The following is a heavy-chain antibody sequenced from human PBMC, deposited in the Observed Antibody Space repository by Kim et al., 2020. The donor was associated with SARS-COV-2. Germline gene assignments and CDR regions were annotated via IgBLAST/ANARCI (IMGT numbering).Heavy chain of an antibody. CDR2: IYYSGST. V-gene: IGHV4-59*13. CDR1: GGSISSYY. CDR3: ARGDIVARHVDYYYYGMDV. Sequence: SETLSLTCTVSGGSISSYYWSWIRQPPGKGLEWIGYIYYSGSTNYNPSLKSRVTISVDTSKNQFSLKLSSVTAADTAVYYCARGDIVARHVDYYYYGMDVWGQGTTVTVSS. D-gene: IGHD5-12*01. J-gene: IGHJ6*02.